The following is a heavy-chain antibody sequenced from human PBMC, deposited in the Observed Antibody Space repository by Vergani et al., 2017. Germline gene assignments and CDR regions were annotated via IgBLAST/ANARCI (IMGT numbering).Heavy chain of an antibody. D-gene: IGHD3-9*01. Sequence: EVQLVESGGGLVQPEGSLRLSCAASGFTFSSYDMHWVRQATGKGLEWVSAIGTAGDTYYPGSVKGRFTISRENAKNSLYLQMNSLRAGDTAVYYCARARRSGGGPEGGPGDWLLDPPDYWGQGTLVTVSS. J-gene: IGHJ4*02. CDR2: IGTAGDT. CDR1: GFTFSSYD. V-gene: IGHV3-13*01. CDR3: ARARRSGGGPEGGPGDWLLDPPDY.